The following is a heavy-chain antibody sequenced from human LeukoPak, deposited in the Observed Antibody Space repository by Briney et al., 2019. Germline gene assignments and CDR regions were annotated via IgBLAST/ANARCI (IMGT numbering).Heavy chain of an antibody. CDR2: IIPIFGTA. CDR3: ARDMTGDEYYFDY. J-gene: IGHJ4*02. D-gene: IGHD7-27*01. Sequence: GASVKVSCKASGGTFSSYAINWVRQAPGQGLEWMGGIIPIFGTAYYAQKFQGRVTITADESTSTAYMELSSLRSEDTAVYYCARDMTGDEYYFDYWGQGTLVTVSS. V-gene: IGHV1-69*13. CDR1: GGTFSSYA.